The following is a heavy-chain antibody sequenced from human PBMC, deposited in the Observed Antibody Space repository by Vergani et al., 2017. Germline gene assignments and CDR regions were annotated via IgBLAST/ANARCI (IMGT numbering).Heavy chain of an antibody. CDR1: GGTFSSYA. CDR3: AGEEKNNWNYGDVFDI. J-gene: IGHJ3*02. Sequence: QVQLVQSGAEVKKPGSSVKVSCKASGGTFSSYAISWVRQAPGQGFEWMGGIIPIFGTANYAQKFQGRVTITTDKSTSTAYMELCSLRSEDTAVYYCAGEEKNNWNYGDVFDIWSEGRLVTVS. V-gene: IGHV1-69*06. CDR2: IIPIFGTA. D-gene: IGHD1-7*01.